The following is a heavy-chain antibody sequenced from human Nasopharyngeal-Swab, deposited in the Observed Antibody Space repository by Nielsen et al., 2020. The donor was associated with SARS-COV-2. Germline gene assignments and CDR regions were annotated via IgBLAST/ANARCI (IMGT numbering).Heavy chain of an antibody. Sequence: ASVKVSCKASGYTFTSYAMHWVRQAPGQRLEWMGWINAGNGNTKYSQKFQGRVTIIRDTSASTAYMELSSLRSEDTAVYYCATATQGYCGGGSCYSSGMDVWGQGTTVTVSS. CDR1: GYTFTSYA. CDR3: ATATQGYCGGGSCYSSGMDV. D-gene: IGHD2-15*01. V-gene: IGHV1-3*01. J-gene: IGHJ6*02. CDR2: INAGNGNT.